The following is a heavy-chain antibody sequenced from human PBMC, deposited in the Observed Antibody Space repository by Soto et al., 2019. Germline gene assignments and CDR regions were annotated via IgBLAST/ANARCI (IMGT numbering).Heavy chain of an antibody. J-gene: IGHJ6*02. V-gene: IGHV1-69*01. CDR2: IVPMYGTP. CDR3: ARCIQLDYLQGLDV. D-gene: IGHD4-17*01. Sequence: QVQLLQSGSEVREPGSSVRVSCKASGDTFNNHLIAWVRQAPGQGLEWMGGIVPMYGTPHFAQKFQGRVSITADESKSTGYMELNGLGRDDTATFYCARCIQLDYLQGLDVWGQGTTVTVSS. CDR1: GDTFNNHL.